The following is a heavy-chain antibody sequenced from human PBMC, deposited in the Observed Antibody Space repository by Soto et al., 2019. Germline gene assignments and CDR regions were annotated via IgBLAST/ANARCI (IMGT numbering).Heavy chain of an antibody. CDR1: GYTFSTYA. Sequence: QVQVVQSGAEVKKPGASVKISCKASGYTFSTYAMHWVRQAPGQSLEWMGWINGGTGQTRYSQRFQDRVTITRDTSAKTTYMDLTSLRSEDTAVYYCARGKGMEENYYYYGMDIWGQGTTGTVSS. V-gene: IGHV1-3*01. J-gene: IGHJ6*02. CDR3: ARGKGMEENYYYYGMDI. CDR2: INGGTGQT. D-gene: IGHD1-1*01.